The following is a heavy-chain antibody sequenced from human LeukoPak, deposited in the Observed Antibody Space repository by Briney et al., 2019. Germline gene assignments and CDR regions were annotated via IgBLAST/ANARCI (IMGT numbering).Heavy chain of an antibody. V-gene: IGHV3-30*18. Sequence: GGSLRLSCAASGFTFSSYGMHWVRQAPGKGLGWVAVISYDGSNIYYADSVKGRFSISRDNSKKTLYLQMNSLRTEDTAVYYCAKWRRGHYYGSGTELDYWGQGTLVTVSS. CDR1: GFTFSSYG. J-gene: IGHJ4*02. CDR3: AKWRRGHYYGSGTELDY. CDR2: ISYDGSNI. D-gene: IGHD3-10*01.